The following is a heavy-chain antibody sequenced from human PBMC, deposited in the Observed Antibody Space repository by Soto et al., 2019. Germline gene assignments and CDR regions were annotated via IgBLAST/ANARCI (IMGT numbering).Heavy chain of an antibody. V-gene: IGHV4-34*01. CDR3: ARAVYYYGSGAYYYYGMDV. Sequence: QVQLQQWGAGLLKPSETLSLTCVVYGGSFSGYYWSWIRQPPGKGLEWIGEINHSGSTNYNPSLKSRVTISVDTSKNQFSLKLSSVTAADTAVYYCARAVYYYGSGAYYYYGMDVWGQGTTVTVSS. CDR1: GGSFSGYY. D-gene: IGHD3-10*01. J-gene: IGHJ6*02. CDR2: INHSGST.